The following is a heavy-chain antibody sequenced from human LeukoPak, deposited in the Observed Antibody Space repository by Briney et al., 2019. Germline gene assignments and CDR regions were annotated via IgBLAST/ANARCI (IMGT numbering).Heavy chain of an antibody. CDR1: TFTFSSYA. D-gene: IGHD6-19*01. CDR3: ARDPTIFIAVAGTNYFDY. CDR2: ISYDGSNE. J-gene: IGHJ4*02. V-gene: IGHV3-30*04. Sequence: PGRSLRLSCAASTFTFSSYAMHWVRQAPGKGLEWGAVISYDGSNEYYADSVKGRFTISRDNSKNTLYLQMNSLRAEDTAVYYCARDPTIFIAVAGTNYFDYWGQGTLVTVSS.